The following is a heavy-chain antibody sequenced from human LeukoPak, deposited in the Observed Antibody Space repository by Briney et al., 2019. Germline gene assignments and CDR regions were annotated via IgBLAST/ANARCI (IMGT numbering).Heavy chain of an antibody. CDR2: INPSGGST. J-gene: IGHJ4*02. CDR1: GYTFTSYY. V-gene: IGHV1-46*01. CDR3: ARGGFGGVPAAKLAAPLDY. D-gene: IGHD2-2*01. Sequence: ASVKVSCKASGYTFTSYYMHWVRQAPGQGLEWMGIINPSGGSTSYAQKFQGRVTMTRDTSTSTAYMELSSLRSEDTAVYYCARGGFGGVPAAKLAAPLDYWGQGTLVTVSS.